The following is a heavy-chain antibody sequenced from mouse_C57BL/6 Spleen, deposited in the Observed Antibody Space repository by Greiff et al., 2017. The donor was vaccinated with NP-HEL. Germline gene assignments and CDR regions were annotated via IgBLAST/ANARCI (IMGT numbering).Heavy chain of an antibody. V-gene: IGHV6-6*01. CDR2: IRNKANNHAT. CDR3: TRPDGYHWYFDV. D-gene: IGHD2-3*01. CDR1: GFTFSDAW. J-gene: IGHJ1*03. Sequence: EVQRVESGGGLVQPGGSMKLSCAASGFTFSDAWMDWVRQSPEKGLEWVAEIRNKANNHATYYAESVKGRFTISRDDSKSSVYLQMNSLRAEDTGIYYCTRPDGYHWYFDVWGTGTTVTVSS.